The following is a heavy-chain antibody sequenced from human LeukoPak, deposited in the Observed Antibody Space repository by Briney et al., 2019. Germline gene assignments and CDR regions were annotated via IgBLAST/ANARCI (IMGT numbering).Heavy chain of an antibody. CDR2: IYYSGST. Sequence: SETLSLTCAVYGGSFSGYYWSRIRQPPGKGLEWIGSIYYSGSTYYNPSLKSRVTISVDTSKNQFSLKLSSVTAADTAVYYCANEIAVAGTSHFDYWGQGTLVTVSS. CDR3: ANEIAVAGTSHFDY. J-gene: IGHJ4*02. CDR1: GGSFSGYY. D-gene: IGHD6-19*01. V-gene: IGHV4-34*01.